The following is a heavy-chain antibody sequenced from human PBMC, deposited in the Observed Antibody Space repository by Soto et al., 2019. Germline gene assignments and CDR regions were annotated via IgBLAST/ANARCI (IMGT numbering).Heavy chain of an antibody. V-gene: IGHV2-5*02. D-gene: IGHD3-10*01. J-gene: IGHJ6*03. CDR2: IYWDDDK. CDR1: GFSLTTSGEA. Sequence: QITLKESGPTLVKPTQTLTLTCTFSGFSLTTSGEAVGWIRQPPGKALEWLALIYWDDDKRSSPSLKSRLTITKDTSKKQVVLTMTNMDPVDTATYYCAHIPGSGQLLYSYYYYMDVWGKGTTVTVSS. CDR3: AHIPGSGQLLYSYYYYMDV.